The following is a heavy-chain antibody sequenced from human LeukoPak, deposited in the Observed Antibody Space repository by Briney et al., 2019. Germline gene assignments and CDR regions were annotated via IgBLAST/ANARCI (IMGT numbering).Heavy chain of an antibody. D-gene: IGHD2-21*02. CDR1: GYTFTSYG. V-gene: IGHV1-2*02. J-gene: IGHJ4*02. CDR2: INPNSGGT. Sequence: GASVKVSCKASGYTFTSYGISWVRQAPGQGLEWMGWINPNSGGTNYAQKFQGRVTMTRDTSISTAYMELSRLRSDDTAVYYCAREGPDVEIAYCGGDCYSDYWGQGTLVTVSS. CDR3: AREGPDVEIAYCGGDCYSDY.